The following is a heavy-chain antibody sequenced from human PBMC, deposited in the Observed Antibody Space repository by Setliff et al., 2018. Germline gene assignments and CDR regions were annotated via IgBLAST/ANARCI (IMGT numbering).Heavy chain of an antibody. CDR1: GGSISPYF. V-gene: IGHV4-59*01. CDR2: IYHNGNT. J-gene: IGHJ6*02. D-gene: IGHD5-18*01. CDR3: ARDRTAYSYGLDV. Sequence: ETLSLTCTVSGGSISPYFWSWIRQSPGKGLEWIGYIYHNGNTNFNPSLKTRVTMSVDTSKNQFALNLRSVTAADSAVYYCARDRTAYSYGLDVWGQGTTVTVSS.